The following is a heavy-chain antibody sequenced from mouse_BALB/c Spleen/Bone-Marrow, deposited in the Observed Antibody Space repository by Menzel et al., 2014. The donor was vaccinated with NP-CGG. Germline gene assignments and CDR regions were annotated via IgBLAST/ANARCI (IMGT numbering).Heavy chain of an antibody. CDR2: IYPGDGDT. V-gene: IGHV1-87*01. CDR1: GYTFTSYW. CDR3: ARGDRYDGRSWFAY. Sequence: VQLQQSGVELARPGASVKLSCKASGYTFTSYWMQWVKQRPGQGLVWIGAIYPGDGDTRYTQKFKGKATLTADKSSSTAYMQLSSLASEDSAVYYCARGDRYDGRSWFAYWGQGTLVTVSA. J-gene: IGHJ3*01. D-gene: IGHD2-14*01.